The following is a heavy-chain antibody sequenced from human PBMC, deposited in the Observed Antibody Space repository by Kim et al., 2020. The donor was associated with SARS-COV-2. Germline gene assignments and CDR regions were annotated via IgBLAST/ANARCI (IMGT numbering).Heavy chain of an antibody. CDR2: ISYDGSNK. Sequence: GGSLRLSCAASGFTFSSYGMHWVRQAPGKGLEWVAVISYDGSNKYYADSVKGRFTISRDNSKNTLYLQMNSLRAEDTAVYYCAKDPDYDFWSGYSYGMDVWGQGTTVTVSS. V-gene: IGHV3-30*18. CDR3: AKDPDYDFWSGYSYGMDV. J-gene: IGHJ6*02. CDR1: GFTFSSYG. D-gene: IGHD3-3*01.